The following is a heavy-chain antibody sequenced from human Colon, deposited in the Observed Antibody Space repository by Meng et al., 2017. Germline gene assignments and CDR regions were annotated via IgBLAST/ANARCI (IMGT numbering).Heavy chain of an antibody. J-gene: IGHJ4*02. CDR3: AKDPGYTSRWFNDY. CDR1: GSTFSSYW. CDR2: INSDGSST. Sequence: EQRVESGGGLVQPGGSLRLSCAASGSTFSSYWMHWVRQAPGKGLVWVSRINSDGSSTSYADSMKGQFTISRDNAKNTLYLQMDSLRADDTAVYYCAKDPGYTSRWFNDYWGQGTLVTVSS. D-gene: IGHD6-13*01. V-gene: IGHV3/OR16-13*01.